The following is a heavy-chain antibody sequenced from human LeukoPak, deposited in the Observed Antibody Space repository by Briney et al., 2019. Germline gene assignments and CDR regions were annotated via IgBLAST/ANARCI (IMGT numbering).Heavy chain of an antibody. J-gene: IGHJ4*02. D-gene: IGHD3-10*01. CDR2: IYSGGST. Sequence: GGSLRLSCAASGFTVSSNYMSWVRQAPGKGLEWVSVIYSGGSTYYADSVKGRFTISRDNSKNTLYLQMNSLRAEDTAVYYCARGRAMVRGAASNWGQGTLVTVSP. V-gene: IGHV3-53*01. CDR1: GFTVSSNY. CDR3: ARGRAMVRGAASN.